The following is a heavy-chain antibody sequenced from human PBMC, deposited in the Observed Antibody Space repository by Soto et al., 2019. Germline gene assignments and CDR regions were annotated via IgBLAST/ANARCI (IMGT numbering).Heavy chain of an antibody. D-gene: IGHD3-22*01. Sequence: PGGSLRLSCAASGFTFSSYAMSWVRQAPGKGLEWVSAISGSGGSTYYADSVKGRFTISRDNSKNTLYLQMNSLRAEDTAVYYCAKDLEIVVVSGRFDYWGQGTLVTVSS. CDR3: AKDLEIVVVSGRFDY. J-gene: IGHJ4*02. CDR1: GFTFSSYA. CDR2: ISGSGGST. V-gene: IGHV3-23*01.